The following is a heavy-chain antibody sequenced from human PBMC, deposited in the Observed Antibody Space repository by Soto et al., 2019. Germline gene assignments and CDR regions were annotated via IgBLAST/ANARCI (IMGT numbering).Heavy chain of an antibody. D-gene: IGHD3-9*01. CDR1: GGSISSYY. V-gene: IGHV4-59*08. CDR2: IYYSGST. CDR3: ARHPVPDYDILTGYYYFDY. J-gene: IGHJ4*02. Sequence: SETLSLTCTVSGGSISSYYWSWIRQPPGKGLEWIGYIYYSGSTNYNPSLKSRVTISVDTSTNQFSLKLSSVTAADTAVYYCARHPVPDYDILTGYYYFDYWGQGTLVTVSS.